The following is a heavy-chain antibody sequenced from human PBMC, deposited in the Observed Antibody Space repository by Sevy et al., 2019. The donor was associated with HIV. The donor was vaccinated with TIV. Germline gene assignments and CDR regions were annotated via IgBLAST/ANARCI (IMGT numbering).Heavy chain of an antibody. CDR3: AREGFSGGWPHGMDL. J-gene: IGHJ6*02. CDR2: LSYSGSS. Sequence: SETLSLTCAVSGGSLGTFYWSWIRRPPGKGLEYIGYLSYSGSSQFTPSLRSRATMSADTSKNEFSLRLTSVTPADTAVYYCAREGFSGGWPHGMDLWGQGTTVTVSS. V-gene: IGHV4-59*12. D-gene: IGHD2-15*01. CDR1: GGSLGTFY.